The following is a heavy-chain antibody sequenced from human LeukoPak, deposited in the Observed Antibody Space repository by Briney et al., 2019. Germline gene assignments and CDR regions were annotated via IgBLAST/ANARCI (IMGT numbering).Heavy chain of an antibody. V-gene: IGHV3-73*01. J-gene: IGHJ4*02. Sequence: PGGSLKLSCVASGFTFSGSAVHWVRQASGIGLEWVGRIRSKANSYATAYAASVQGRFTISRDDSKNTAYLQMNSLKTEDTAVYYCTRLVGDSGTYYYVQWGQGTLVTDSS. CDR1: GFTFSGSA. CDR2: IRSKANSYAT. CDR3: TRLVGDSGTYYYVQ. D-gene: IGHD3-22*01.